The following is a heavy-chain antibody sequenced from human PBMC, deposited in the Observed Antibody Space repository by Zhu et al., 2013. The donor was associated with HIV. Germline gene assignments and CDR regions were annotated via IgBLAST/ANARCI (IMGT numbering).Heavy chain of an antibody. CDR2: IYPGDSDT. J-gene: IGHJ4*02. CDR3: ARYPPIYDILTGYLYYFDY. Sequence: EVQLVQSGAEVKKPGESLKISCKGSGYSFTSHWIGWVRQMPGKGLEWMGIIYPGDSDTRYSPSFQGQVTISADKSISTAYLQWSSLKASDTAMYYCARYPPIYDILTGYLYYFDYWGQGTLVTVSS. CDR1: GYSFTSHW. V-gene: IGHV5-51*01. D-gene: IGHD3-9*01.